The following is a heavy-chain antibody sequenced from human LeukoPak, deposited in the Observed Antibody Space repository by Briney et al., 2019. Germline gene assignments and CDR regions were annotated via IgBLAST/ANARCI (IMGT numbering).Heavy chain of an antibody. CDR1: GFTFSSSA. CDR3: AKQLGSCSDGNCYFPY. J-gene: IGHJ4*02. D-gene: IGHD2-15*01. Sequence: GGSLRLSCAASGFTFSSSAMSWVRQAPGKGLEWVSAISNNGGYTYYADSVQGRFTISRDNSKSTLCLQMNSLRAEDTAVYYCAKQLGSCSDGNCYFPYWRQGTLVTVSS. V-gene: IGHV3-23*01. CDR2: ISNNGGYT.